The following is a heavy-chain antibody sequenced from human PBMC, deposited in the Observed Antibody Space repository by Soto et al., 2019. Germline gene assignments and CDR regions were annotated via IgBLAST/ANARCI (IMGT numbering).Heavy chain of an antibody. J-gene: IGHJ6*02. D-gene: IGHD3-10*01. Sequence: SETLSLTCTVSGCSISSYYWSWIRQPAGKGLEWIGRIYTSGSTNYNPSLKSRVTMSVDTSKNQFSLKLSSVTAADTAVYYCARDPLIEFGYGMDVWGQGTTVTVSS. CDR1: GCSISSYY. CDR2: IYTSGST. V-gene: IGHV4-4*07. CDR3: ARDPLIEFGYGMDV.